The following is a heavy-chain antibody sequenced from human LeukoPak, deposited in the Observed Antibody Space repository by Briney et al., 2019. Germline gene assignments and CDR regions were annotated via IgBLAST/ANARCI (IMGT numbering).Heavy chain of an antibody. CDR1: GFTFSSYG. J-gene: IGHJ4*02. CDR2: ISYDGSNK. D-gene: IGHD4-17*01. CDR3: AREGLYGDYDFFDY. V-gene: IGHV3-30*03. Sequence: GGSLRLSCAASGFTFSSYGMHWVRQAPGKGLEWVAVISYDGSNKYYADSVKGRFTISRDNSKNTLYLQMNSLRAEDTAVYYCAREGLYGDYDFFDYWGQGTLVTVSS.